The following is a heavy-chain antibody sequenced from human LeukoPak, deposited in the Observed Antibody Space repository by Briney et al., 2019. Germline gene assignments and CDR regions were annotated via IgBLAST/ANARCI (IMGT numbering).Heavy chain of an antibody. CDR3: ARTNVRLRYFDWLSGPAGHQNWFDP. CDR1: GYSISSGYY. D-gene: IGHD3-9*01. CDR2: IYHSGST. Sequence: PSETLSLTCTVSGYSISSGYYWGWIRQPPGKGLEWIGSIYHSGSTYYNPSLKSRVTISVDTSKNQFSLKLSSVTAADTAVYYCARTNVRLRYFDWLSGPAGHQNWFDPWGQGTLVTVSS. V-gene: IGHV4-38-2*02. J-gene: IGHJ5*02.